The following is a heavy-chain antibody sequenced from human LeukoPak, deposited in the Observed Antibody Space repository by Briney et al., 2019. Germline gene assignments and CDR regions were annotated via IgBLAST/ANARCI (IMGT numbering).Heavy chain of an antibody. D-gene: IGHD2/OR15-2a*01. CDR3: AKDRAARGRGNYFYMDV. CDR1: GYTFTSYG. CDR2: ISAYNGNT. V-gene: IGHV1-18*01. J-gene: IGHJ6*03. Sequence: ASVKVSCKASGYTFTSYGISWVRQAPGQGLEWMGWISAYNGNTNYAQKLQGRVTMTTDTSTSTAYMELRSLRPEDTALYYCAKDRAARGRGNYFYMDVWGKGTTVTVSS.